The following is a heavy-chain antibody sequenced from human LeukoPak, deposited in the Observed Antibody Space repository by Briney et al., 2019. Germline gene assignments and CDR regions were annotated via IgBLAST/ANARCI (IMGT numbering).Heavy chain of an antibody. D-gene: IGHD3-22*01. CDR3: AKVPYYYDSSGYIYFDY. CDR1: GFTFTNYA. V-gene: IGHV3-23*01. J-gene: IGHJ4*02. CDR2: IIANGGRA. Sequence: GGSLRLSCAASGFTFTNYAMSWVRLAPGKGLEWVSSIIANGGRAYYADSVKGRFTISRDNSKNTLYLQMNSLRAEDTAVYYCAKVPYYYDSSGYIYFDYWGQGTLVTVSS.